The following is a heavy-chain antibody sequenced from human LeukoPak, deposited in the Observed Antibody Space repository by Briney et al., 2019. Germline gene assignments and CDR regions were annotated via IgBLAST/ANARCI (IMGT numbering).Heavy chain of an antibody. CDR1: GFTFSSYS. Sequence: PGGSLRLSCAASGFTFSSYSMNWVRQAPGKGLEWVSSISSSSSYIYYADSVKGRFTISRDNAKNTLYLQMNSLRGEDTAVYYCAREAIIAAAGPDGDYFDNWGQGTLVTVSS. CDR2: ISSSSSYI. CDR3: AREAIIAAAGPDGDYFDN. J-gene: IGHJ4*02. V-gene: IGHV3-21*01. D-gene: IGHD6-13*01.